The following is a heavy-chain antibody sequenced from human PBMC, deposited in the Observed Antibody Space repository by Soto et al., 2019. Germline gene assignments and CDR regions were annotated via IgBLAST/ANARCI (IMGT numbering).Heavy chain of an antibody. CDR2: IIPFIGTA. D-gene: IGHD2-2*02. V-gene: IGHV1-69*11. Sequence: SVKVSCKASGGTFSSYAISWLRQAPGQGLEWMGRIIPFIGTANYAQKFQGRVTITADESTSTAYMELTSLRSEDTAVYYCAAIPGGDIVVVPAAIRGAFDIWGQGTMVTVSS. CDR1: GGTFSSYA. CDR3: AAIPGGDIVVVPAAIRGAFDI. J-gene: IGHJ3*02.